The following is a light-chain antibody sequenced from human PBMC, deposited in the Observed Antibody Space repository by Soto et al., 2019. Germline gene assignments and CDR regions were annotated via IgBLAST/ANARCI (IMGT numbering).Light chain of an antibody. V-gene: IGKV3-20*01. CDR3: QQYGSSGT. Sequence: IGMTQSPATLSVSPGEGATLSCRASQSVRSNLAWYQQKPGQAPRLLIYGASNRATGIPDRFSGSGSGTDFTLTISRLEPEDFAVYYCQQYGSSGTFGQGTKVDIK. CDR1: QSVRSN. J-gene: IGKJ1*01. CDR2: GAS.